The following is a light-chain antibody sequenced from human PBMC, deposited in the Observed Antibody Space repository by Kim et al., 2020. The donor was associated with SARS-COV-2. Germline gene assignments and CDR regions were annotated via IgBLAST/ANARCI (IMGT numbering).Light chain of an antibody. CDR1: SSNIGSNG. CDR3: ATWDDSLNGRE. Sequence: ELTQPPSASGTHGQKVTISCSGGSSNIGSNGVSWYQQLPGTAPKLLIYNNNQRPSGVPDRFSGSKSGTSASLDISVLQSEDEADYYCATWDDSLNGREFGGGTQLTVL. CDR2: NNN. J-gene: IGLJ3*02. V-gene: IGLV1-44*01.